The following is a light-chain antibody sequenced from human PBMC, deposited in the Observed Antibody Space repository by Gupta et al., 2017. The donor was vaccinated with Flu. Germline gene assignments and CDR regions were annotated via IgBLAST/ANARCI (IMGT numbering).Light chain of an antibody. CDR1: KGVNSY. Sequence: GASASLSCMANKGVNSYLTWFQQKPGQAPRLLIYDASNRATGIPDRFSGSGSGTDFTLTISSLEPEDFAVYYCQQGSNWLWTFGQGTKVEIK. CDR3: QQGSNWLWT. V-gene: IGKV3D-11*01. CDR2: DAS. J-gene: IGKJ1*01.